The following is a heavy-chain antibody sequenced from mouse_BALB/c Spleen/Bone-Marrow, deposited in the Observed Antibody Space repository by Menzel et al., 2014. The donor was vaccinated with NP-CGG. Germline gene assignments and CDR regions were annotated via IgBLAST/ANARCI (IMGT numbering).Heavy chain of an antibody. D-gene: IGHD2-14*01. CDR1: GYIFTSYV. Sequence: VQLQQSGPELVTPGASVKMFCKASGYIFTSYVMHWVKWKPGQGLERSGYINPYNDGTKYNEKFKGKATLTSDKSSSTAYMELRSLTSEDSAVYYCARGGRYDGAWFAYWGQGTLVTVSA. CDR2: INPYNDGT. V-gene: IGHV1-14*01. CDR3: ARGGRYDGAWFAY. J-gene: IGHJ3*01.